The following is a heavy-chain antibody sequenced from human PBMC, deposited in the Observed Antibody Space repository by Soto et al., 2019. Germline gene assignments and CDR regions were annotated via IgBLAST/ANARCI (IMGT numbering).Heavy chain of an antibody. J-gene: IGHJ5*02. D-gene: IGHD6-19*01. Sequence: EVQLLESGGDLVQPGGSLRLSCAASGFTFSSYAMRWVRQPPGKGLEWVSSISDSGDRTFYADSVKGRFTISRDNSKKTLYLHLNSLRAEDTAFYYCTKEVRAYSSGLFDPWGQGTLVTVSS. V-gene: IGHV3-23*01. CDR3: TKEVRAYSSGLFDP. CDR2: ISDSGDRT. CDR1: GFTFSSYA.